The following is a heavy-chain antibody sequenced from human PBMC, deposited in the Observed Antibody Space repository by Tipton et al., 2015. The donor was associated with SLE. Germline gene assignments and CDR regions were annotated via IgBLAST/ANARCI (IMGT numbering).Heavy chain of an antibody. J-gene: IGHJ6*02. Sequence: TLSLTCTVSGGSISSHYWSWIRQPPGKGLEWIGYIYYSGSTNYNPSLKSRVTISVDTSKNQFSLKLSSVTAADTAVYYCAREATVGTYDYGMDVWGQGTTVNVSS. CDR3: AREATVGTYDYGMDV. V-gene: IGHV4-59*11. D-gene: IGHD4-23*01. CDR1: GGSISSHY. CDR2: IYYSGST.